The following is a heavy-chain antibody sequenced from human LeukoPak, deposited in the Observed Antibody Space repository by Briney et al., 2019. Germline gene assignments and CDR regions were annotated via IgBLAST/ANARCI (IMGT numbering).Heavy chain of an antibody. Sequence: PGGSLRLSCAASGFTFSSYAMHWVRQAPGKGLEWVAVISYDGSNKYYADSVKGRFTISRDNSKNTLYLQMNSLRAEDTAVYYCARVMVQYSYGPAESPGSDLWGQGTLVTVSS. J-gene: IGHJ5*02. CDR2: ISYDGSNK. CDR3: ARVMVQYSYGPAESPGSDL. CDR1: GFTFSSYA. V-gene: IGHV3-30-3*01. D-gene: IGHD5-18*01.